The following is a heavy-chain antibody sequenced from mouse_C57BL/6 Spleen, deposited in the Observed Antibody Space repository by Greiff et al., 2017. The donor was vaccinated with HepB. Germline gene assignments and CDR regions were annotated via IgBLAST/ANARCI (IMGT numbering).Heavy chain of an antibody. D-gene: IGHD2-1*01. V-gene: IGHV5-6*01. CDR1: GFTFSSYG. CDR3: ARHPICYGNYFAY. Sequence: EVMLVESGGDLVKPGGSLKLSCAASGFTFSSYGMSWVRQTPDKRLEWVATISSGGSYTYYPDSVKGRFTISRDNAKNTLYLQMSSLKSEDTAMYYCARHPICYGNYFAYWGQGTLVTVSA. CDR2: ISSGGSYT. J-gene: IGHJ3*01.